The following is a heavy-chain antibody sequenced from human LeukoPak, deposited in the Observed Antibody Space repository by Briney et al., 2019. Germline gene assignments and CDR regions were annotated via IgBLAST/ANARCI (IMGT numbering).Heavy chain of an antibody. Sequence: SETLSLTCTVSGGSISSSSYYWGWIRQPPGKGLEWIGSIYYSGSTYYNPSLKSRVTISVDTSKNQFSLKLSSVTAADTAVYYCARRRGYSSGWYGTPIDYWGQGTLVIVSS. CDR1: GGSISSSSYY. CDR2: IYYSGST. J-gene: IGHJ4*02. CDR3: ARRRGYSSGWYGTPIDY. D-gene: IGHD6-19*01. V-gene: IGHV4-39*01.